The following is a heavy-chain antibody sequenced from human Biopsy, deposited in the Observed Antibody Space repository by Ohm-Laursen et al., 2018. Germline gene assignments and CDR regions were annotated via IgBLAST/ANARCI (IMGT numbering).Heavy chain of an antibody. CDR1: GGSISDSTYH. CDR2: IYYSGNT. J-gene: IGHJ4*02. CDR3: ARQVDFWSGYVDY. V-gene: IGHV4-39*01. Sequence: SDTLSLTCTVSGGSISDSTYHWGWIRQSPGKGLEWIGNIYYSGNTDYSPSLKSRVTISVDTSNNHFSLKLRSVTAADTAEYYCARQVDFWSGYVDYWGQGTLVAVSS. D-gene: IGHD3-3*01.